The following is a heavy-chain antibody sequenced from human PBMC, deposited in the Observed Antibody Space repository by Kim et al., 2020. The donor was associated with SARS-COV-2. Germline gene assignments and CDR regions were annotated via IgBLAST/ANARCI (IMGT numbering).Heavy chain of an antibody. CDR2: IYYSGST. CDR1: GGSVSSGSYY. Sequence: SETLSLTCTVSGGSVSSGSYYWSWIRQPPGKGLEWIGYIYYSGSTNYNPSLKSRVTISVDTSKNQFSLKLSSVTAADTAVYYCARRGRYREMATRGDAFDIWGQGTMVTVSS. V-gene: IGHV4-61*01. J-gene: IGHJ3*02. CDR3: ARRGRYREMATRGDAFDI. D-gene: IGHD3-16*02.